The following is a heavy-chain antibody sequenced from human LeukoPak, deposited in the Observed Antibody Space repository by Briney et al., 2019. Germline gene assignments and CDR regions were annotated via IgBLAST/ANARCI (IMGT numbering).Heavy chain of an antibody. CDR1: GFTFSSYA. V-gene: IGHV3-30-3*01. CDR3: ARLVSAWRISNSERAFDY. D-gene: IGHD4-23*01. J-gene: IGHJ4*02. Sequence: PGGSLRLSCAASGFTFSSYAIHWVRQAPGKGLEWVTVISYDGNSKYHADSVKGRFTISRDNPKSTVYLQMSTLRAEDTAVYYCARLVSAWRISNSERAFDYWGQGTLVTVSS. CDR2: ISYDGNSK.